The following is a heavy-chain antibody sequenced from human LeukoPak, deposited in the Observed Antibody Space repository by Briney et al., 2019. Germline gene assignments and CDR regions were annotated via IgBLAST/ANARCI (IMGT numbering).Heavy chain of an antibody. Sequence: GGSLRLSCAASGFTFSSYSMNWVRQAPGKGLEWVSSISSSRSYIYYADSVKGRFTISRDNAKNSLYLQMNSLRAEDTAVYYCARDGIVVVVAATDNYYYYGMDVWGQGTTVTVSS. J-gene: IGHJ6*02. CDR1: GFTFSSYS. CDR3: ARDGIVVVVAATDNYYYYGMDV. CDR2: ISSSRSYI. V-gene: IGHV3-21*01. D-gene: IGHD2-15*01.